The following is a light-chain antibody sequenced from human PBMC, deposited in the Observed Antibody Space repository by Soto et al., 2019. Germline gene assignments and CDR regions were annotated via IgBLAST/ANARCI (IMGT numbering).Light chain of an antibody. CDR1: HTVSSH. V-gene: IGKV3-15*01. CDR2: GAS. J-gene: IGKJ5*01. CDR3: QQYHNWPPTT. Sequence: VISQSASTLFVYLEEGATRSCRVSHTVSSHFAWYQHKPGQAPRLLLYGASTRAYGIPARLSGSGSETDFTLTISSLQSEDSAVYYCQQYHNWPPTTFGQGTLLEIK.